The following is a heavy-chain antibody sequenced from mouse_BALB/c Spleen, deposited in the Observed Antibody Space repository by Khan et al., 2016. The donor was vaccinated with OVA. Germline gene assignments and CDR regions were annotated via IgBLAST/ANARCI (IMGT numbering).Heavy chain of an antibody. CDR3: ARENDYGRSCDAMDY. V-gene: IGHV1S41*01. Sequence: DLVKPGASVKLSCKASGYTFTSYWINWIKQRPGQGLEWIGRIGPGSSNAYYNDMFKDKATLTVDTSSNTAYIQLSSLSSEDSAVYFCARENDYGRSCDAMDYWGQGTSVTVSA. CDR1: GYTFTSYW. CDR2: IGPGSSNA. D-gene: IGHD1-1*01. J-gene: IGHJ4*01.